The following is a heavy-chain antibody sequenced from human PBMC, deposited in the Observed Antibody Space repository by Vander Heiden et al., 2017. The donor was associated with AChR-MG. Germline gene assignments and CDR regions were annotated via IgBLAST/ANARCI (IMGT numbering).Heavy chain of an antibody. CDR1: GGSFSDYY. CDR3: ARERDFGDNSPHWYFDL. V-gene: IGHV4-34*01. Sequence: QVQLQQWGAGLLKPSETLSLTCPVYGGSFSDYYWSWIRQSPGNGLEWIGEINHSGTTNYNPSQKSRVTISVDTSKNQFSLKLSSVTAADTAVYYCARERDFGDNSPHWYFDLWGRGTLVTVSS. J-gene: IGHJ2*01. D-gene: IGHD4-17*01. CDR2: INHSGTT.